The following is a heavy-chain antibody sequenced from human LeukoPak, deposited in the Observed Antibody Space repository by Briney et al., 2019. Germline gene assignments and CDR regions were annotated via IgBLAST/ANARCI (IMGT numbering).Heavy chain of an antibody. CDR1: GFTFSSYG. D-gene: IGHD5-18*01. CDR3: ARDGTAMEPGYYYYYGMDV. V-gene: IGHV3-33*01. Sequence: GRSLRLSCAASGFTFSSYGMHWVRQAPGKGLEWVAVIWYDGSNKYYADSVKGRFTISRDNSKNTLYLQMNSLRAEDTAVYYCARDGTAMEPGYYYYYGMDVWGQGTTVTVSS. J-gene: IGHJ6*02. CDR2: IWYDGSNK.